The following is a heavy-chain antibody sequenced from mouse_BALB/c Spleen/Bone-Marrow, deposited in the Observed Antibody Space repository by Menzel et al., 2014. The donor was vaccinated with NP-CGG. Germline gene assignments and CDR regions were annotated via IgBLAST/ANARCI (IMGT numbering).Heavy chain of an antibody. J-gene: IGHJ3*01. Sequence: EVQLQESGAELAKPGASVKLSCTASGFNIEDTHAHWVKQRPEQGLEWIGRIDPANGNTKYDPKFQGKATVTSDTSSNTAYLHLNSLTSEDTAVYYCAEGYDSWFAYWGQGTLVTVSA. V-gene: IGHV14-3*02. CDR3: AEGYDSWFAY. D-gene: IGHD2-2*01. CDR1: GFNIEDTH. CDR2: IDPANGNT.